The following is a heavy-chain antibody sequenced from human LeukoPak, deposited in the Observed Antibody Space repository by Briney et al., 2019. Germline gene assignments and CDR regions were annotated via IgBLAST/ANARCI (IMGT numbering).Heavy chain of an antibody. V-gene: IGHV4-4*07. CDR2: IYTSGST. CDR3: ARDELWFGESHDAFDI. J-gene: IGHJ3*02. Sequence: SETPSLTCTVSGGSISSYYWSWIRQPAGKGLEWIGRIYTSGSTNYNPSLKSRVTMSVDTSKNQFSLKLSSVTAADTAVYYCARDELWFGESHDAFDIWGQGTMVTVSS. D-gene: IGHD3-10*01. CDR1: GGSISSYY.